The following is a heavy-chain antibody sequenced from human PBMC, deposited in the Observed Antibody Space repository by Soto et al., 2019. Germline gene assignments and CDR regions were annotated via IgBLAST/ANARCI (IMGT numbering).Heavy chain of an antibody. CDR3: AKVPTGEMATVFQAFDI. V-gene: IGHV3-23*01. CDR1: EFTFSSYA. CDR2: ISGSGGST. J-gene: IGHJ3*02. Sequence: PGGSLRLSCVASEFTFSSYAMSWVRQAPGKGLEWVSAISGSGGSTYYADSVKGRFAVSRDNSKSTLYLQMNSLRDDDTAVYYCAKVPTGEMATVFQAFDIWGQGTMVTVSS. D-gene: IGHD4-4*01.